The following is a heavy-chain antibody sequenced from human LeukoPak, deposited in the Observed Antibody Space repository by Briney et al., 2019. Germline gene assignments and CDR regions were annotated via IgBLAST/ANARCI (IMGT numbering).Heavy chain of an antibody. J-gene: IGHJ4*02. CDR3: ARDPGANYFDF. CDR1: GYIFTNYY. D-gene: IGHD7-27*01. CDR2: INPNSGVT. Sequence: ASVKVSCKASGYIFTNYYMHWVRQAPGQGLEWMGWINPNSGVTNYARNFQGRVTMAGDTSISTAYLDLKRLRSDDTAIYYCARDPGANYFDFWGQGTLVTVSS. V-gene: IGHV1-2*02.